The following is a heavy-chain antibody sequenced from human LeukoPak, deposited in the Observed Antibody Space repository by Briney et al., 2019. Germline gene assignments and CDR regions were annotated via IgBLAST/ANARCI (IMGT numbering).Heavy chain of an antibody. CDR2: ISYDGSNK. V-gene: IGHV3-30-3*01. CDR3: ARDPGYYDSSGYHDY. D-gene: IGHD3-22*01. J-gene: IGHJ4*02. CDR1: GFTFSSYA. Sequence: QAGGSLRLSCAASGFTFSSYAMHWVRQALGKGLEWVAVISYDGSNKYYADSVKGRFTISRDNSKNTLYLQMNSLRAEDTAVYYCARDPGYYDSSGYHDYWGQGTLVTVSS.